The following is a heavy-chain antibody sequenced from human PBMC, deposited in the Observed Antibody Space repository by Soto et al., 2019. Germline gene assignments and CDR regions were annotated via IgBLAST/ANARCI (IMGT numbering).Heavy chain of an antibody. V-gene: IGHV1-69*13. CDR1: GGTFDSYV. D-gene: IGHD3-10*01. CDR2: IMPIFGTP. J-gene: IGHJ5*02. Sequence: SVKVSCKASGGTFDSYVISWLRQAPGQGLEWMGGIMPIFGTPNYAQKFRGRVTISADESTSTAYLELSSLTSDDTAVYCCARVHSSGIFYFVDPWGQGTLVTVSS. CDR3: ARVHSSGIFYFVDP.